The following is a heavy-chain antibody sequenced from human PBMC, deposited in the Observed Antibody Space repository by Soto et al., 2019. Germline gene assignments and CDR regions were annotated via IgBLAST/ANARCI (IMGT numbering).Heavy chain of an antibody. CDR3: AKDLRFGYYGSGSNYYYYGMDV. J-gene: IGHJ6*02. CDR2: ISYDGSNK. Sequence: PGGSLRLSCAASGFTFSSYGMHWVRQAPGKGLEWVAVISYDGSNKYYADSVKGRFTISRDNSKNTLYLQMNSLRAEDTAVYYCAKDLRFGYYGSGSNYYYYGMDVWGQGTTVTVSS. D-gene: IGHD3-10*01. CDR1: GFTFSSYG. V-gene: IGHV3-30*18.